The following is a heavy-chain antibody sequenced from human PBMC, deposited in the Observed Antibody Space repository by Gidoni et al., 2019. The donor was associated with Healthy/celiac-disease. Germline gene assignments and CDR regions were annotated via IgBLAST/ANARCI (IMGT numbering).Heavy chain of an antibody. D-gene: IGHD1-26*01. CDR1: GFTFSSYW. Sequence: EVQLVESGGGLVQPGGSLRLYCAASGFTFSSYWMHWVRQAPGKGLVWVSRINSDGSSTSYADSVKGRFTISRDNAKNTLYLQMNRLRAEDTAVYYCARGLLSKRIVGAIRTSVDYAFDIWGQGTMVTVSS. CDR2: INSDGSST. CDR3: ARGLLSKRIVGAIRTSVDYAFDI. V-gene: IGHV3-74*01. J-gene: IGHJ3*02.